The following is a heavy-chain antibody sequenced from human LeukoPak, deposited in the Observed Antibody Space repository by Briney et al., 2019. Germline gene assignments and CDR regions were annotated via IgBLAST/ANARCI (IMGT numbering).Heavy chain of an antibody. Sequence: ASVKVSCKASGYTFTSYYMHWVRQAPGQGLEWMGIINPSGGSTSYAQKFQGRVTMTRDTSTSTVYMELSSLRSEDTAVYYCITYYYDSSGYYSLGVWGQGTLVTVSS. V-gene: IGHV1-46*01. D-gene: IGHD3-22*01. J-gene: IGHJ4*02. CDR3: ITYYYDSSGYYSLGV. CDR2: INPSGGST. CDR1: GYTFTSYY.